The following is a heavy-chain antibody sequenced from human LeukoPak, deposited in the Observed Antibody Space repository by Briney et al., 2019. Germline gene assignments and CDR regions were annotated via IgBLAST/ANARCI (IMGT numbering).Heavy chain of an antibody. Sequence: SETLSLSCAVYGGSFSSYYWSWLRQPPGKGLEWIGEINHSGSTNYNPSLKSRVTISVDTSKNQFSLKLSSVTAADTAVYYCARGGDIVVVSATLAWFDPWGQGTLVSVSS. J-gene: IGHJ5*02. CDR2: INHSGST. CDR3: ARGGDIVVVSATLAWFDP. V-gene: IGHV4-34*01. D-gene: IGHD2-2*01. CDR1: GGSFSSYY.